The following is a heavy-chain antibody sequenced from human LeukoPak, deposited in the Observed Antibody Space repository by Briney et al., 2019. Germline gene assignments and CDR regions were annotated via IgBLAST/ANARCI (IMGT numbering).Heavy chain of an antibody. CDR1: EFTFSIYW. CDR3: ARVGNSWHYFDY. CDR2: INSDGRST. J-gene: IGHJ4*02. V-gene: IGHV3-74*01. Sequence: GGSLRLSCAASEFTFSIYWMHWVRQAPGKGLAWVSRINSDGRSTSYADSVKGRFTISRDNAKNTLYLQMNSLRAEDTAVYYCARVGNSWHYFDYWGQGTPVTVSS. D-gene: IGHD6-13*01.